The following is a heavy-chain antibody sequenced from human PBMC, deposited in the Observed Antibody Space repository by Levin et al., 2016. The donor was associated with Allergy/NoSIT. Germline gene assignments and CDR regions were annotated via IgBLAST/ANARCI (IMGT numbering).Heavy chain of an antibody. CDR3: ARDLVGYFDY. V-gene: IGHV3-30*04. D-gene: IGHD2-2*01. Sequence: WIRQPPGKGLEWVAVISYDGSNKYYADSVKGRFTISRDNSKNTLYLQMNSLRAEDTAVYYCARDLVGYFDYWGQGTLVTVSS. J-gene: IGHJ4*02. CDR2: ISYDGSNK.